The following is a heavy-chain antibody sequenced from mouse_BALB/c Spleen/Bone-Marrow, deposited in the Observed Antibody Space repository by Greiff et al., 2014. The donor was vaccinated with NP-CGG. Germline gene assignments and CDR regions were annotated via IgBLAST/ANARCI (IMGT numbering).Heavy chain of an antibody. Sequence: VKLMESGPGLVAPSQSLSITCTVSGFSLTGYGVSWVRQSPGKGLEWLGMIWGDGSTDYNSALKSRLSISKDNSKSQVFLKMNSLQTDDTARYYYARDSFLITRALDYWGQGTSVTVSS. CDR2: IWGDGST. CDR1: GFSLTGYG. J-gene: IGHJ4*01. V-gene: IGHV2-6-7*01. CDR3: ARDSFLITRALDY. D-gene: IGHD2-4*01.